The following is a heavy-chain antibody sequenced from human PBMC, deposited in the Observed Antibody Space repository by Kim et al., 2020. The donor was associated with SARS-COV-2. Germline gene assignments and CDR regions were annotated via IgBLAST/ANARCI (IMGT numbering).Heavy chain of an antibody. CDR2: INHSRST. D-gene: IGHD4-17*01. CDR3: ARGRGGTTVVTLGLGYYYYYGMDV. Sequence: SETLSLTCAVYGGSFSGYYWSWIRQPPGKGLEWIGEINHSRSTNYNPSLKSRVTISVDTSKNQFSLKLSSVTAADTAVYYCARGRGGTTVVTLGLGYYYYYGMDVWGQGTTVTVSS. V-gene: IGHV4-34*01. J-gene: IGHJ6*02. CDR1: GGSFSGYY.